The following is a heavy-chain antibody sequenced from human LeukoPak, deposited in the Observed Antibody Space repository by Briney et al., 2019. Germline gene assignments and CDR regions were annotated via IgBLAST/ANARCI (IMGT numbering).Heavy chain of an antibody. CDR1: GGTFSSYA. CDR2: IIPIFGTA. V-gene: IGHV1-69*13. Sequence: SVKVSCKASGGTFSSYAISWVRQAPGQGLEWMGGIIPIFGTANYAQKFQGRVTITADESTSTAYMELSSLRSEDTAVYYCARRGRITMVRGVSHFDYWGQGTLVTVSS. CDR3: ARRGRITMVRGVSHFDY. D-gene: IGHD3-10*01. J-gene: IGHJ4*02.